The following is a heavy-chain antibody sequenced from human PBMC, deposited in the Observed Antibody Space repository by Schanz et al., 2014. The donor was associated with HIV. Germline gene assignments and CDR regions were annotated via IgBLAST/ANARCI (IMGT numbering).Heavy chain of an antibody. CDR1: GVSLNGYY. Sequence: QVRLHQWGAGQLSPSETLSLTCAVYGVSLNGYYWSWVRQPPGKGLEWIGQIKHTGSTNYKPSLKSRVTISLDTSKNQFSLKLSSLSAADTAVYYCARAGYYFGSGSSFPLAYWGQGTLVTVSS. CDR2: IKHTGST. D-gene: IGHD3-10*01. J-gene: IGHJ4*02. CDR3: ARAGYYFGSGSSFPLAY. V-gene: IGHV4-34*01.